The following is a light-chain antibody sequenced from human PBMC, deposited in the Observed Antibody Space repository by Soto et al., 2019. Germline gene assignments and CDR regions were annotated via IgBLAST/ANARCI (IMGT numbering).Light chain of an antibody. V-gene: IGKV3-11*01. CDR3: QHRSNWPLT. CDR1: QSVSSY. CDR2: DAS. Sequence: EIVLTQPPATLSLSPGGRATLSCRASQSVSSYLAWYQQKPGQAPRLLIYDASNRATGIPARFSGSGSGTDFTLTISRQEPEDFAVYYCQHRSNWPLTFGGGTKVESK. J-gene: IGKJ4*01.